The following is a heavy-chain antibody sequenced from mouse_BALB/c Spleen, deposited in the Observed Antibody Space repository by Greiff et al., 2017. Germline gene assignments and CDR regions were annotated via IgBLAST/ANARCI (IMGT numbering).Heavy chain of an antibody. J-gene: IGHJ3*01. CDR3: ARENYGSAWFAY. Sequence: QVQLQQSGPELVKPGASVRISCKASGYTFTSYYIHWVKQRPGQGLEWIGWIYPGNVNTKNNEKFKGKATLTADQSSSTAYMQLSSLTSEDSAVYFCARENYGSAWFAYWGQGTLVTVSA. D-gene: IGHD2-2*01. CDR2: IYPGNVNT. CDR1: GYTFTSYY. V-gene: IGHV1S56*01.